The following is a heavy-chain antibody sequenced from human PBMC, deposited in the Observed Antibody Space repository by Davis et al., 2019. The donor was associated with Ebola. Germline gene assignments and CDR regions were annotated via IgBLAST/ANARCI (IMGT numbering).Heavy chain of an antibody. CDR3: ARVNYYYGMDV. CDR2: ISSSGSTI. CDR1: GFTFSSYS. Sequence: GESLKISCAASGFTFSSYSMNWVRQAPGKGLEWVSYISSSGSTIYYADSVKGRFTISRDNAKNSLYLQMNSLRAEDTAVYYCARVNYYYGMDVWGQGTTVTVSS. J-gene: IGHJ6*02. V-gene: IGHV3-48*04.